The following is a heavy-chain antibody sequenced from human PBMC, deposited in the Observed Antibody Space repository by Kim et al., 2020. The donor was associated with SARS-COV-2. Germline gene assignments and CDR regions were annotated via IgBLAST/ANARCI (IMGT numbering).Heavy chain of an antibody. CDR3: ASYSDASGYAAFDV. J-gene: IGHJ3*01. Sequence: SETLSLTCTVSGGSLNSRGSYWGWIRQPPGKGREWVGIIYYSGGSHYNESLKSRVTISADMAKNQFFLRLTSMTAADTALYYCASYSDASGYAAFDVWGQGTMVTVSS. V-gene: IGHV4-39*01. D-gene: IGHD3-22*01. CDR2: IYYSGGS. CDR1: GGSLNSRGSY.